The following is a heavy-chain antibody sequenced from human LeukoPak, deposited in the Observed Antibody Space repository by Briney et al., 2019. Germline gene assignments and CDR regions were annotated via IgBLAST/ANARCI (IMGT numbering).Heavy chain of an antibody. CDR1: GGSFSGYY. Sequence: PSETLSLTCAVYGGSFSGYYWSWIRQPPGKGLEWIGEINHSGSTNYNPSLKSRVTMSVDTSKNQFSLKLSSVTAADTAVYYCARDSGELKYWGQGTLVTVSS. D-gene: IGHD3-10*01. CDR2: INHSGST. V-gene: IGHV4-34*01. CDR3: ARDSGELKY. J-gene: IGHJ4*02.